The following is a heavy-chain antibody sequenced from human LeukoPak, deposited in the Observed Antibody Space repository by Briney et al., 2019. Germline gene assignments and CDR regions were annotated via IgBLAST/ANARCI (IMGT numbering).Heavy chain of an antibody. D-gene: IGHD2-15*01. J-gene: IGHJ6*03. CDR1: GYTFTSYY. V-gene: IGHV1-2*02. Sequence: GASVKVSCKASGYTFTSYYMHWVRQAPGQGLEWMGWINPNSGGTNYAQKFQGRVTMTRDTSISTAYMELSRLRSDDTAVYYCARDPRDIVVVVVALDYYYYYMDVWGKGTTVTVSS. CDR3: ARDPRDIVVVVVALDYYYYYMDV. CDR2: INPNSGGT.